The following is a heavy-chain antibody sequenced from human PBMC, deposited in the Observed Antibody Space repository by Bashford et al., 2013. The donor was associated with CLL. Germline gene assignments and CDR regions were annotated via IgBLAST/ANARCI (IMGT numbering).Heavy chain of an antibody. J-gene: IGHJ6*02. V-gene: IGHV1-69*13. CDR3: ARVIPDDIVVVPAAIYYYGMDV. Sequence: SVKVSCKASWRHLHARYAISWGATGPWTRGLEWMGGIIPYLWYSKLRHRRFQGRVTITADESTSTAYMELSSLRSEDTAVYYCARVIPDDIVVVPAAIYYYGMDVWAKGPRSPRLL. D-gene: IGHD2-2*01. CDR2: IIPYLWYS. CDR1: RHLHARYA.